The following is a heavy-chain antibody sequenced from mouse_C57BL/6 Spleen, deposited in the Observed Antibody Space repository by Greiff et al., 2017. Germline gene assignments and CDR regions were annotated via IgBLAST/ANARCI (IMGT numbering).Heavy chain of an antibody. J-gene: IGHJ2*01. Sequence: VQLQQSGPELVKPGASVKISCKASGYAFSSSWMNWVKQRPGKGLEWIGRIYPGDGDTNYNGKFKGKATLTADKSSSTAYMQLSSLTSEDSAVYFCARLLGGYFDYWGQGTTLTVSS. CDR2: IYPGDGDT. CDR1: GYAFSSSW. CDR3: ARLLGGYFDY. V-gene: IGHV1-82*01. D-gene: IGHD4-1*01.